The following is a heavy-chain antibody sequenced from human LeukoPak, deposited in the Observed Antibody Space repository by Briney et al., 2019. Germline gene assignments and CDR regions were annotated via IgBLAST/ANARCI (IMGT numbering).Heavy chain of an antibody. CDR1: GYSFTSYW. CDR2: IYPGDSGT. J-gene: IGHJ4*02. CDR3: ARAILTGYSPYYFDY. D-gene: IGHD3-9*01. V-gene: IGHV5-51*01. Sequence: GESLKISCKGSGYSFTSYWIGWVRQMPGKGLEWMGIIYPGDSGTRYSPSFQGQVTISADKSISTAYLQWSSLKASDTAMYYCARAILTGYSPYYFDYWGQGTLVTVSS.